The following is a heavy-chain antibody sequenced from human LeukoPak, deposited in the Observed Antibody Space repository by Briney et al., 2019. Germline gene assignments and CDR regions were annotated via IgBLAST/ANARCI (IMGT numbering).Heavy chain of an antibody. D-gene: IGHD3-3*01. CDR2: IYYSGST. V-gene: IGHV4-30-4*08. Sequence: SETLSLTCTVSSGSISGGDYYWSWIRQPPGKGLEWIGYIYYSGSTYYNPSLKSRVTISVDTSKNQFSLKLSSVTAADTAVYYCARGHYDFWSGYYTYYYYYYMDVWGKGTTVTVSS. CDR3: ARGHYDFWSGYYTYYYYYYMDV. J-gene: IGHJ6*03. CDR1: SGSISGGDYY.